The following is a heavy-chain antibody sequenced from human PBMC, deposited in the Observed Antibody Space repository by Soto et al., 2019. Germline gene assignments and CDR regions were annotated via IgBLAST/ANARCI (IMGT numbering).Heavy chain of an antibody. CDR3: ARVYCSGGGCYHLDY. J-gene: IGHJ4*02. D-gene: IGHD2-15*01. CDR1: VFPVSRYW. V-gene: IGHV3-74*01. CDR2: INSDGSST. Sequence: GGSLRLSCAASVFPVSRYWMDWVRQAPGKGLVWVSRINSDGSSTSYADSVKGRFTISRDNAKNTLYLQMNSLRAEDTSVYYCARVYCSGGGCYHLDYWGQGT.